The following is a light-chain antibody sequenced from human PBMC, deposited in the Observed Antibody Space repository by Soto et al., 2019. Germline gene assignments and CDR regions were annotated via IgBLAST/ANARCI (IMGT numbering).Light chain of an antibody. CDR3: QVYGSSSKT. CDR1: QSVSNNY. Sequence: PGERATLSCRASQSVSNNYLAWYQQKPGQAPTLXIYGASNRATGIPDRFSGSGSGTDFTLTISRLEPEDFAVYFCQVYGSSSKTFGQGTKVDIK. CDR2: GAS. J-gene: IGKJ1*01. V-gene: IGKV3-20*01.